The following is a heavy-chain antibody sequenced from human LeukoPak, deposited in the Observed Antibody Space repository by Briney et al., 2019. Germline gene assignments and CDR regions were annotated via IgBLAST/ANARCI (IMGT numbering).Heavy chain of an antibody. V-gene: IGHV3-23*01. J-gene: IGHJ4*02. CDR3: SVMHRYYDGSGYWVQ. D-gene: IGHD3-22*01. CDR2: ISTNGGST. Sequence: PGGSLRLSCAASGFTFSSYAMSWVRQAPGKALEWVSGISTNGGSTSYADSVKGRFTISRDNPRNTLYMQMNSLSAEDTAVYYCSVMHRYYDGSGYWVQWGQGTLVTVSS. CDR1: GFTFSSYA.